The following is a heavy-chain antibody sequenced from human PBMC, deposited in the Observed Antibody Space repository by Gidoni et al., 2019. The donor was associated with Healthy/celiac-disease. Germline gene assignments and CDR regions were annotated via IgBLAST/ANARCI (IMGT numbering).Heavy chain of an antibody. CDR3: ARGGASITMIRGGGYMDV. D-gene: IGHD3-22*01. V-gene: IGHV4-34*01. CDR2: INHSGST. CDR1: GGSFSGYY. Sequence: QVQLQQWGAGLLKPSETLSLTCAVYGGSFSGYYWSWIRQPPGKGLEWIGEINHSGSTNYNPSLKSRVTISVDTSKNQFSLKLSSVTAADTAVYYCARGGASITMIRGGGYMDVWGKGTTVTVSS. J-gene: IGHJ6*03.